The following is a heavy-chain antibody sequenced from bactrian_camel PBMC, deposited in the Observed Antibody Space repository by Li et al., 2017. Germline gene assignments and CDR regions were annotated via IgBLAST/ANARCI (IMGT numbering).Heavy chain of an antibody. D-gene: IGHD6*01. CDR3: AAEATPCSWDVASVYEHSN. Sequence: DVQLVESGGGSVQPGGSLILSCRSDGFAEATFCMAWLRQAPGKDREGIATINHDGATSYGDSVKDRFTISQDTAKNTIYLQMNSLKPEDTAIYYCAAEATPCSWDVASVYEHSNWGQGTQVTVS. CDR2: INHDGATS. J-gene: IGHJ4*01. V-gene: IGHV3S19*01. CDR1: GFAEATFC.